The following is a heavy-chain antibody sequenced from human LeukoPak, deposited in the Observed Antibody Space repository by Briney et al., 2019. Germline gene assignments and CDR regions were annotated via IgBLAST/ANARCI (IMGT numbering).Heavy chain of an antibody. V-gene: IGHV3-7*03. J-gene: IGHJ4*02. CDR1: GFTFSSYW. CDR3: AKDRQWLGRYFDY. CDR2: ISQDGGEI. D-gene: IGHD6-19*01. Sequence: PGGSLRLSCAASGFTFSSYWMSWVRQAPGKGLEWVANISQDGGEIYYLDSVKGRFTISRDNAKNSLYLQMNSLTAEDTAVYYCAKDRQWLGRYFDYWGQGTLVTVSS.